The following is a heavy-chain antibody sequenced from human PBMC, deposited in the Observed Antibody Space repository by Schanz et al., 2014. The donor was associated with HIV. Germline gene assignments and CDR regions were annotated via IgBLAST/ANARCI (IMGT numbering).Heavy chain of an antibody. J-gene: IGHJ6*02. CDR3: AREREESIAYYYYGMDV. D-gene: IGHD1-26*01. Sequence: EVQLVESGGGLVQPGGSLRLSCAASGSTFSSYWMHWVRQAPGKGLVWVSRINSDGSSTNYADSVKGRLTISRDNAKNTLYLQMNSLRAEDTAVYYCAREREESIAYYYYGMDVWGQGTAVTVSS. V-gene: IGHV3-74*01. CDR1: GSTFSSYW. CDR2: INSDGSST.